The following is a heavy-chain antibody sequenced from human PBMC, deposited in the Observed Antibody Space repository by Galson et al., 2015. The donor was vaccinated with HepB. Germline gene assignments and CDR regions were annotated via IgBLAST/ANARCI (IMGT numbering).Heavy chain of an antibody. Sequence: SVKVSCKASGGTFGYYTINWVRQAPGQGLEWMGRVIPLSGVTNYAQTFQGRVTITADRSTSTAYVVLSSLGSEDTAVYYCARVGGYENACDLWGQGTMVTVSS. CDR2: VIPLSGVT. CDR1: GGTFGYYT. CDR3: ARVGGYENACDL. V-gene: IGHV1-69*02. J-gene: IGHJ3*01. D-gene: IGHD5-12*01.